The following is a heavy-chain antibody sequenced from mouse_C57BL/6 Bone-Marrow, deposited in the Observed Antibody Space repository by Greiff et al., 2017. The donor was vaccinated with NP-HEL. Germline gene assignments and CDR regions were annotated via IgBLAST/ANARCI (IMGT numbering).Heavy chain of an antibody. V-gene: IGHV1-55*01. J-gene: IGHJ2*01. CDR2: IYPGSGST. CDR1: GYTFTSYW. CDR3: ARRGDYDLCYFDY. D-gene: IGHD2-4*01. Sequence: VQLQQPGAELVKPGASVKMSCKASGYTFTSYWITWVKQRPGQGLEWIGDIYPGSGSTNYNEKFKSKATLTVDTSSSTAYMQLSSLTSEDSAVYYCARRGDYDLCYFDYWGQGTTLTVSS.